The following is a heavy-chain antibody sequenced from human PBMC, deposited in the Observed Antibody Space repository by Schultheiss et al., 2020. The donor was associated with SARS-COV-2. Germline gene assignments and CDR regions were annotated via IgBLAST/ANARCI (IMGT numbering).Heavy chain of an antibody. J-gene: IGHJ4*02. Sequence: GGSLRLSCAASGFTFSSYWMSWVRQAPGKGLEWVGRIKSKTDGGTTDYAAPVKGRFTISRDDSKNTLYLQMNSLKTEDTAVYYCTTEREYDYIWGSYRYPDYWGQGTLVTVSS. D-gene: IGHD3-16*02. CDR3: TTEREYDYIWGSYRYPDY. V-gene: IGHV3-15*01. CDR2: IKSKTDGGTT. CDR1: GFTFSSYW.